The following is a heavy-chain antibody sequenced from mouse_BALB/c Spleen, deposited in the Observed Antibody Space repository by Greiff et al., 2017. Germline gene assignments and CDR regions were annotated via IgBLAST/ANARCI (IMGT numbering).Heavy chain of an antibody. V-gene: IGHV1-15*01. CDR3: TRLLYYGSSYDY. Sequence: VQLQQSGAELVRPGASVTLSCKASSYTFTDYEMHWVKQTPVHGLEWIGAIDPETGGTAYNQKFKGKATLTADKSSSTAYMELRSLTSEDSAVYYCTRLLYYGSSYDYWGQGTTLTVSS. CDR2: IDPETGGT. CDR1: SYTFTDYE. D-gene: IGHD1-1*01. J-gene: IGHJ2*01.